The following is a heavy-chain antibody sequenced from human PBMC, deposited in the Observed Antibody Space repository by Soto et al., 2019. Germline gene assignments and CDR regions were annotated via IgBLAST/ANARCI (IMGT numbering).Heavy chain of an antibody. V-gene: IGHV4-34*01. CDR1: GGSFSGYY. D-gene: IGHD5-18*01. CDR3: ARGGYSYGYNYYYGMDV. J-gene: IGHJ6*02. CDR2: INHSGST. Sequence: SETLSLTCAVYGGSFSGYYWSRIRQPPGKGLEWIGEINHSGSTNYNPSLKSRVTISVDTSKNQFSLKLSSVTAADTAVYYCARGGYSYGYNYYYGMDVWGQGTTVTVSS.